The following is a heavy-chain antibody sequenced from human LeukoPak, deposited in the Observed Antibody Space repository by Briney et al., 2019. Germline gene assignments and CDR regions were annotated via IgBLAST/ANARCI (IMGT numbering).Heavy chain of an antibody. CDR1: GGSISSGSYY. Sequence: SQTLSLTCTVSGGSISSGSYYWSWIRQPAGKGLEWIGRIYTSGSTHYNPPLKSRVTISVDTSKNQFSLNLNSVTAADTAVYYCARAVGSSESNWFDPWGQGTLATVSS. V-gene: IGHV4-61*02. J-gene: IGHJ5*02. CDR2: IYTSGST. CDR3: ARAVGSSESNWFDP. D-gene: IGHD6-19*01.